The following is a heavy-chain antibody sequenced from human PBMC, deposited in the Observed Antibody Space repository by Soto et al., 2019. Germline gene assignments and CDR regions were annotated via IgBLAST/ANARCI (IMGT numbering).Heavy chain of an antibody. CDR3: MLGSGWKDFDY. CDR1: GGSISSSSYY. V-gene: IGHV4-39*05. D-gene: IGHD3-22*01. Sequence: SETPSLTCTVSGGSISSSSYYWGWIRQPPGKGLEWIGSIYYSGSTYYNPSLKSRVTISVDTSKNQFSLKLSSVTAADTAVYYCMLGSGWKDFDYWGQGTLVTVSS. CDR2: IYYSGST. J-gene: IGHJ4*02.